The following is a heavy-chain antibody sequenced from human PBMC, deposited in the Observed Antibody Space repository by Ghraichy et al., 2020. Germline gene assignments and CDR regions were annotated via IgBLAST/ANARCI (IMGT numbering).Heavy chain of an antibody. CDR3: GRGLGGSTNWYVDY. CDR1: GFTFSDYE. J-gene: IGHJ4*02. V-gene: IGHV3-48*03. D-gene: IGHD1-20*01. Sequence: GGSLRLSCAASGFTFSDYEMNWVRQTPGKGLEWISYINSRGEIIYYADSVKGRFTISRDNAKNSLYLQMNSLRAEDTAIYHCGRGLGGSTNWYVDYWGQGTLVTVSS. CDR2: INSRGEII.